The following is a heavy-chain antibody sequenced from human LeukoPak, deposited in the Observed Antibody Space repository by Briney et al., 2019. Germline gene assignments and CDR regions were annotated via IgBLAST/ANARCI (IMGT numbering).Heavy chain of an antibody. CDR3: ARDGSDIIYDY. Sequence: ATVKVSCKASGYTFTSYGISWVRQAPGQELEWMGWISAYNGNTNYAQKLQGSVTMTTDTSTSTAYMELRSLRSDDTAVYYCARDGSDIIYDYWGQGTLVTVSS. J-gene: IGHJ4*02. V-gene: IGHV1-18*01. CDR1: GYTFTSYG. D-gene: IGHD3-9*01. CDR2: ISAYNGNT.